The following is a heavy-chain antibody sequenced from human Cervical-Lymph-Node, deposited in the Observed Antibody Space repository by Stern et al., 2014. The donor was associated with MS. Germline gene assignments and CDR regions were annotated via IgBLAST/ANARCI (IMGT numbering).Heavy chain of an antibody. CDR1: GDSISDYY. Sequence: VQLVESGPGLVKPSETLSLTCAVSGDSISDYYWNWIRQPPGKGLEWIGYIYSGSTNYNPSLRSRATLSVDTSKNQFSLKLTSVTPADTAIYYCARWGTTVTFRTFDFWGQGILVTVSS. CDR2: IYSGST. CDR3: ARWGTTVTFRTFDF. J-gene: IGHJ4*02. D-gene: IGHD4-17*01. V-gene: IGHV4-59*01.